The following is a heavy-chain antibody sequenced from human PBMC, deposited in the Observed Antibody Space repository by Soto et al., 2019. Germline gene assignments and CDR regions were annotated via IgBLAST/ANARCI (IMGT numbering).Heavy chain of an antibody. CDR1: GGTFSSYA. V-gene: IGHV1-69*12. J-gene: IGHJ4*02. CDR2: IIPIFGTA. CDR3: AGNYDSSGYYYRGLDY. D-gene: IGHD3-22*01. Sequence: QVQLVQSGAEVKKPGSSVKVSCKASGGTFSSYAISWVRQAPGQGLEWMGGIIPIFGTADYAQKFQGRVTITADEFTSSVNMELGRLRSEYTAVYYCAGNYDSSGYYYRGLDYWGRGSLVTVSS.